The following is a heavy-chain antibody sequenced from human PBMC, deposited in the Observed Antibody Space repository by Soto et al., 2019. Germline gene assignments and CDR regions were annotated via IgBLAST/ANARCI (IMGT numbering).Heavy chain of an antibody. J-gene: IGHJ4*02. Sequence: EVQLLESGGGLVQPGGSLRLSCAVSGFSFSTYGVTWVRQAPGKGLEWVSGVRGGSGVTHYADSVKGRFTITGDNSKNTVYLHMNSVIVEDTAVYYCAKWNGYGDYWGQGTLVTVSS. CDR2: VRGGSGVT. CDR3: AKWNGYGDY. D-gene: IGHD1-1*01. CDR1: GFSFSTYG. V-gene: IGHV3-23*01.